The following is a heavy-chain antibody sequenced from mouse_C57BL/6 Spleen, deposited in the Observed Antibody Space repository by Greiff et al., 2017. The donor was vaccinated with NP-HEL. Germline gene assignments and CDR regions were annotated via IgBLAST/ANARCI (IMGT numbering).Heavy chain of an antibody. D-gene: IGHD1-1*02. CDR3: ARDRGVGWFAY. CDR2: ISDGGSYT. CDR1: GFTFSSYA. V-gene: IGHV5-4*01. Sequence: EVQLVESGGGLVKPGGSLKLSCAASGFTFSSYAMSWVRQTPEKRLEWVATISDGGSYTYYPDNVKGRFTISRDNAKNNLYLQMSHLKSEDTAMYYCARDRGVGWFAYWGQGTLVTVSA. J-gene: IGHJ3*01.